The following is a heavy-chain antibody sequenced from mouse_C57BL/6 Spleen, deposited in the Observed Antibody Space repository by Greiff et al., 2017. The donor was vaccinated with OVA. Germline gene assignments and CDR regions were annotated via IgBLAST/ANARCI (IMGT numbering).Heavy chain of an antibody. CDR1: GYTFTTYP. V-gene: IGHV1-47*01. Sequence: VQLQQSGAELVKPGASVKMSCKASGYTFTTYPLEWMKQNHGKSLEWIGNFHPYNDDTKYNEKFKGKATLTVEKSSSTVYLELSRVTSEDSAVYYCARKGDYSNPYFDDWGQGTTLTVSS. CDR3: ARKGDYSNPYFDD. CDR2: FHPYNDDT. J-gene: IGHJ2*01. D-gene: IGHD2-5*01.